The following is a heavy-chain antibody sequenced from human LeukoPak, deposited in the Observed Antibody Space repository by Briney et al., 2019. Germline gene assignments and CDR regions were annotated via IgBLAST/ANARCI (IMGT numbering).Heavy chain of an antibody. CDR2: IYYSGST. CDR3: AGGDIAAAGTFDY. Sequence: SETLSLTCTVSGGSISSSSYYWGWIRQPPGKGLEWIGYIYYSGSTNYNPSLKSRVTISVDTSKNQFSLKLSSVTAADTAVYYCAGGDIAAAGTFDYWGQGTLVTVSS. V-gene: IGHV4-61*05. CDR1: GGSISSSSYY. J-gene: IGHJ4*02. D-gene: IGHD6-13*01.